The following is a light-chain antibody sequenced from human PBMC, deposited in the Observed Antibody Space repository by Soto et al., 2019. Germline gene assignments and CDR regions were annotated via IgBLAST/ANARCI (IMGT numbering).Light chain of an antibody. CDR3: CSYAGSGTPYV. CDR1: SSDVGSYNL. V-gene: IGLV2-23*02. CDR2: VVG. Sequence: QSALTQPASVSGSPGQSITISCTGTSSDVGSYNLVSWYQHHPGKAPKLMIYVVGKRPSGVSSRFSGSKSGNTASLTISGLRAEDEADYYCCSYAGSGTPYVFGTGTKVTVL. J-gene: IGLJ1*01.